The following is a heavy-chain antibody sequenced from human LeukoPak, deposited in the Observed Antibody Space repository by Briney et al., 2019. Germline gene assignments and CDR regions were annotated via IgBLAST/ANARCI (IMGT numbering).Heavy chain of an antibody. J-gene: IGHJ4*02. CDR2: ISSSSSYI. Sequence: XCAASGFTFSSYSMNWVRQAPGKGLEWVSSISSSSSYIYYADSVKGRFTISRDNAKNSLYLQMNSLRAEDTAVYYCAREAAAVGVDYWGQGTLVTVSS. D-gene: IGHD6-13*01. V-gene: IGHV3-21*01. CDR1: GFTFSSYS. CDR3: AREAAAVGVDY.